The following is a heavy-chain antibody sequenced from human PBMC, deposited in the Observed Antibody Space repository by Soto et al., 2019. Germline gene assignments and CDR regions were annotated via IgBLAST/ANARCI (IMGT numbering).Heavy chain of an antibody. J-gene: IGHJ5*02. CDR3: ASTYSTSWYWFAP. CDR2: IFSNDEK. Sequence: QVTVKESGPVLVKPTETLTLTCTVSGFSLSNAGLGVSWIRQPPGKALEWLAHIFSNDEKSYSTSLKSRLTTTXDXXKSQVVLIMTNMAPVDTSTYYCASTYSTSWYWFAPWGQGTLVTVSS. D-gene: IGHD6-13*01. CDR1: GFSLSNAGLG. V-gene: IGHV2-26*04.